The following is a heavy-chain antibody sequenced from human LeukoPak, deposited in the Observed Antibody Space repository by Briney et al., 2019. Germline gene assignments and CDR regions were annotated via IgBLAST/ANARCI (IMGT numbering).Heavy chain of an antibody. J-gene: IGHJ4*02. Sequence: PGGSLRLSGVASGFTFSSYAMPWVRQAPGKGLEWVAVISYDGSNKYYADSVKGRFTISRDNSKNTLYLQMNSLRAEDTAVYYCARDLKRNSPSYYFDYWGQGTLVTVSS. CDR3: ARDLKRNSPSYYFDY. CDR2: ISYDGSNK. D-gene: IGHD1-7*01. V-gene: IGHV3-30-3*01. CDR1: GFTFSSYA.